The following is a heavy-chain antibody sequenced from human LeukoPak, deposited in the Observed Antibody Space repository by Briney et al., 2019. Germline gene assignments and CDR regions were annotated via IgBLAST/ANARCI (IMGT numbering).Heavy chain of an antibody. CDR1: GVSISSGGYS. D-gene: IGHD4-23*01. J-gene: IGHJ5*02. CDR3: ARGGYYGGWFDP. V-gene: IGHV4-31*03. CDR2: IYYSGST. Sequence: SQTLSLTCTVSGVSISSGGYSWSWLRQHPGKGLEWIGYIYYSGSTYYNPSLKSRVTISVDASKNQFSLKLSSVTAADTAVYYCARGGYYGGWFDPWGQGTLVTVSS.